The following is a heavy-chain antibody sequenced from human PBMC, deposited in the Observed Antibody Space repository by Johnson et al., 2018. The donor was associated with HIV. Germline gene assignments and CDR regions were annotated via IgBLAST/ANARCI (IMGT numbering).Heavy chain of an antibody. J-gene: IGHJ3*02. CDR1: GFTFSSYD. CDR2: IGTTGDT. V-gene: IGHV3-13*01. Sequence: VQLVESGGGLVQPGGSLRLSCAASGFTFSSYDMHWVRQTTGKGLEWVSAIGTTGDTYYPGSVKGRFTISRENAKNSLYLQMSSLRAGDTAVYYCARTLGPYAFDIWGQGTMVTVSS. CDR3: ARTLGPYAFDI.